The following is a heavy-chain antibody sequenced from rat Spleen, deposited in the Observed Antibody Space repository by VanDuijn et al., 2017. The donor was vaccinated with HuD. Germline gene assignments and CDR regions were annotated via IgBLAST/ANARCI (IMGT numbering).Heavy chain of an antibody. V-gene: IGHV3-3*01. Sequence: EVLLQESGPGLVKPSQSLSLTCSVTFYSITSSYRWNWIRKFPGNKLEWMGYLNSAGSTNYNPSLKSRFSMTRDTSKNQFFLQLQSVTTEDTATYYCARSTYNSLLDYWGQGVMVIVSS. D-gene: IGHD1-2*01. CDR2: LNSAGST. CDR1: FYSITSSYR. CDR3: ARSTYNSLLDY. J-gene: IGHJ2*01.